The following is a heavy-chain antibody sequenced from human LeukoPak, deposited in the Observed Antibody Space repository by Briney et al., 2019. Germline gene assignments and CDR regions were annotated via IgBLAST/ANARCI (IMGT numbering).Heavy chain of an antibody. Sequence: GLSMRLSCGFSGLTRDDCCMMWVRRAPTKGRVCGTAINWNGCSKGHADSVEGRFTIPRRNAEHSLYVLVDSQSAGSTALYYCARGIKLLSPVGRRNPGRFYFDYSGQGTLVTASS. CDR3: ARGIKLLSPVGRRNPGRFYFDY. D-gene: IGHD5-18*01. CDR1: GLTRDDCC. J-gene: IGHJ4*02. V-gene: IGHV3-20*04. CDR2: INWNGCSK.